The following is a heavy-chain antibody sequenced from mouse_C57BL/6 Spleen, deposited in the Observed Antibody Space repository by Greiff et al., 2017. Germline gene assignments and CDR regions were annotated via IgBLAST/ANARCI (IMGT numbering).Heavy chain of an antibody. CDR3: ERTAQALLDY. Sequence: QVQLKESGAELVRPGASVKLSCKASGYTFTDYYINWVKQRPGQGLEWIARIYPGSGSTYYNEKFKGKATLTAEKSSSTAYMQLSSLTSEDSAVYFCERTAQALLDYWGQGTTLTVSS. V-gene: IGHV1-76*01. J-gene: IGHJ2*01. D-gene: IGHD3-2*02. CDR1: GYTFTDYY. CDR2: IYPGSGST.